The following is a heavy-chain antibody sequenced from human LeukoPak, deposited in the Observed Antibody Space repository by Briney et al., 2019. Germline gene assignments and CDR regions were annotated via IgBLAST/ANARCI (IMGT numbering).Heavy chain of an antibody. J-gene: IGHJ6*03. V-gene: IGHV5-51*01. CDR2: IYPGDSDT. Sequence: PGESLKISCKGSGYNFTNYWIAWVRQMPGKGLEWMGIIYPGDSDTRYSPSFQGQVTISADKSISTAYLQWTSLKASDTAMYYCARQVTPYCSSATCPSDYYMDVWGKGTTVTVSS. CDR1: GYNFTNYW. D-gene: IGHD2-2*01. CDR3: ARQVTPYCSSATCPSDYYMDV.